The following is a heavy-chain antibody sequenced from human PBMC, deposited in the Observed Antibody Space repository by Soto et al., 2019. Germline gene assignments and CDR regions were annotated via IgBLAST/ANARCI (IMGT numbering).Heavy chain of an antibody. CDR3: ARGFDYYDSSCSAHFDY. J-gene: IGHJ4*02. CDR2: INAGNGNT. V-gene: IGHV1-3*01. Sequence: QVQLVQSGAEVKKPGASVKVSCKASGYTFTSYAMHWVRQAPGQRLEWMGWINAGNGNTKYSQKFQGRVTITRDTSASTAYMELSSLRSEDTAVYYCARGFDYYDSSCSAHFDYWGQGTLVTVSS. CDR1: GYTFTSYA. D-gene: IGHD3-22*01.